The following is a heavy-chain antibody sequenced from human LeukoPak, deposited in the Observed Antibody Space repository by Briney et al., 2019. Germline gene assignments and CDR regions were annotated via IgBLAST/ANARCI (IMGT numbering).Heavy chain of an antibody. CDR2: ISSDGSTT. V-gene: IGHV3-74*01. CDR1: GFTFSNYW. CDR3: SSIVATIVN. J-gene: IGHJ4*02. D-gene: IGHD5-12*01. Sequence: GGSLRLSCAASGFTFSNYWMHWVRQAPGKGPVWVSRISSDGSTTTYADSVKGRFTISRDNAKNTLYLQMNSLRAEDTAVYYCSSIVATIVNWGQGTLVTVSS.